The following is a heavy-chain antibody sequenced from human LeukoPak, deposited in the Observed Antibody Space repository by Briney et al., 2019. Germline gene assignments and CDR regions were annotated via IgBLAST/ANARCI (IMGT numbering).Heavy chain of an antibody. Sequence: SETLSLTCTVSGGSISSGDYSWSWIRQPPGKGLEWIGYIYYSGSTYYNPSLKSRVTISVDTSKNQFSLKLSSVTAADTAVYYCAREVDIAAAGDADGASIWGQGTMVTVSS. V-gene: IGHV4-30-4*01. CDR2: IYYSGST. J-gene: IGHJ3*02. CDR3: AREVDIAAAGDADGASI. CDR1: GGSISSGDYS. D-gene: IGHD6-13*01.